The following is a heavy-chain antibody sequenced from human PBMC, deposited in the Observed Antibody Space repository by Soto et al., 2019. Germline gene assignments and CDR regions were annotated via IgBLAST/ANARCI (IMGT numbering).Heavy chain of an antibody. CDR3: ARATEWNALDI. CDR2: IYRGGST. J-gene: IGHJ3*02. D-gene: IGHD3-3*01. V-gene: IGHV3-53*02. Sequence: DVQLVETGGGWIQPGGSLRLSCSASGFSVSSDYMNWVRQDPGKGLEWVSVIYRGGSTYYADSVRGRFTISRDNSENTRFLKMNWLRAEDTAVYYCARATEWNALDIWGQGTMVTVSS. CDR1: GFSVSSDY.